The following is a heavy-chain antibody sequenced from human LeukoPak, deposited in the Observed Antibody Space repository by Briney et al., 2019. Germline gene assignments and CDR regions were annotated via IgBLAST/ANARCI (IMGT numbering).Heavy chain of an antibody. CDR2: IKGDGSNK. J-gene: IGHJ4*02. V-gene: IGHV3-7*05. Sequence: GSLRLSCAASGFTFSTYWMSWVRQAPGKGLEWVANIKGDGSNKNYVDSVKGRFTISRDNAKDSLYLQMSSLRAEDTAVYYCARDEPNAMGGTAGLADWGQGALVTVSS. CDR1: GFTFSTYW. D-gene: IGHD6-19*01. CDR3: ARDEPNAMGGTAGLAD.